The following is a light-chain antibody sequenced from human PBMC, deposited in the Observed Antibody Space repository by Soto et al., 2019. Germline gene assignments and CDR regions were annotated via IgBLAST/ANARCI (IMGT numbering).Light chain of an antibody. V-gene: IGKV1-5*03. CDR2: TTS. CDR3: QHYKDYSWT. Sequence: DIPLTQSPSTLSASVGDRITITCRASQSISRCLAWYQQKPGKAPKLLIYTTSSLESGVPSRFSGSGYGTEFTLTISSLQPDDFATYYCQHYKDYSWTFGQGTKVEIK. J-gene: IGKJ1*01. CDR1: QSISRC.